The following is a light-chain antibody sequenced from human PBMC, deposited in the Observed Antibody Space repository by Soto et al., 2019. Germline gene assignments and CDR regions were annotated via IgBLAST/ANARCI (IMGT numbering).Light chain of an antibody. CDR3: CSYADRFV. J-gene: IGLJ1*01. CDR2: DVN. V-gene: IGLV2-14*01. Sequence: QSALTQPASVSGSPGQSITISCTGTSSDVGGYNYVSWYQHHPGKAPKLLIYDVNNRPSGVSDRFSGSKSGNTASLTISGLQTEDEADYYCCSYADRFVFGTGTKLTVL. CDR1: SSDVGGYNY.